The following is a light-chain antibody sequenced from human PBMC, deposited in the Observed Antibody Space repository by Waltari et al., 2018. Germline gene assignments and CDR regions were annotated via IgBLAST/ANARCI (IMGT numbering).Light chain of an antibody. CDR2: GAS. CDR3: QQYNNWAPT. CDR1: QSVSSN. J-gene: IGKJ1*01. Sequence: ETVMTQSPATLSVSPGERATISCRASQSVSSNLAWYQQKPGQAPRLLIYGASTRATGIPARFSGSGSGTEFTLTSSSLQSEDFAGYYCQQYNNWAPTFGQGTKVEIE. V-gene: IGKV3-15*01.